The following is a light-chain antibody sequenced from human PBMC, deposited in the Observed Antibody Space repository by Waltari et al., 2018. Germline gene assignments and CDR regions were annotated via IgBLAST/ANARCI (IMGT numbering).Light chain of an antibody. CDR3: QQYNSDSHS. V-gene: IGKV1-5*03. J-gene: IGKJ2*01. CDR1: QRISTW. CDR2: KAS. Sequence: DIQMTQSPSSLSASVGDKVTIPCRASQRISTWLAWFQLKPGKAPKLLIYKASNLESGVPSRFSGSGSGTEFTLTISSLLPEDFATYYCQQYNSDSHSFGQGTRLEIK.